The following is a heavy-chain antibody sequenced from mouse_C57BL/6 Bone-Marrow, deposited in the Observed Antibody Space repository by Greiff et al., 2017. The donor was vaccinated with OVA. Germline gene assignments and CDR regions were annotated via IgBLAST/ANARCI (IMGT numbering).Heavy chain of an antibody. D-gene: IGHD3-2*02. Sequence: QVQLKQPGAELVKPGASVKLSCKASGYTFTSYWMQWVKQRPGQGLEWIGEIDPSDSYTNYNQKFKGKATLTVDTSSSTAYMQLSSLTSEDSAVYYCATAQATKFAYWGQGTLVTVSA. V-gene: IGHV1-50*01. CDR1: GYTFTSYW. J-gene: IGHJ3*01. CDR3: ATAQATKFAY. CDR2: IDPSDSYT.